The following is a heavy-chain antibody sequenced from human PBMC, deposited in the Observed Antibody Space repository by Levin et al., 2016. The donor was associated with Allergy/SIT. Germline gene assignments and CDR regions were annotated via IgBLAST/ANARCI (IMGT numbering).Heavy chain of an antibody. CDR3: ARQGDDSSGYYYGSLFDY. Sequence: GESLKISCAASGFTFSSYSMNWVRQAPGKGLEWVSSISSSSSYIYYADSVKGRFTISRDNAKNSLYLQMNSLRAEDTAVYYCARQGDDSSGYYYGSLFDYWGQGTLVTVSS. D-gene: IGHD3-22*01. J-gene: IGHJ4*02. CDR2: ISSSSSYI. V-gene: IGHV3-21*04. CDR1: GFTFSSYS.